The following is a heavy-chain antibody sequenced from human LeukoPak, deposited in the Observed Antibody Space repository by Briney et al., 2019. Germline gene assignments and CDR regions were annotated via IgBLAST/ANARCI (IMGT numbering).Heavy chain of an antibody. Sequence: ASVKVSCKVSGYTLTEVSMHWVRQAPGKGLKWMAGFHPEDGEAIYAQRLQGRVTLTEDTSSDTAYMELSSLRSEDTAVYYCSTGSFHFDQWGQGTLVTVSS. CDR3: STGSFHFDQ. V-gene: IGHV1-24*01. J-gene: IGHJ4*02. CDR2: FHPEDGEA. D-gene: IGHD3-3*02. CDR1: GYTLTEVS.